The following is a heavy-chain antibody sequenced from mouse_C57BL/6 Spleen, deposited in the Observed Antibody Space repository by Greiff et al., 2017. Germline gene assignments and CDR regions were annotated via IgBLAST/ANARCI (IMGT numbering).Heavy chain of an antibody. CDR1: GFTFTDYY. Sequence: EVQRVESGGGLVQPGGSLSLSCAASGFTFTDYYMSWVRQPPGKALEWLGFIRNKANGYTTEYSASVKGRFTISRDNSQSIRYLQMNALRAEDSATYYCARHLNSKTWFAYWGQGTLVTVSA. CDR2: IRNKANGYTT. J-gene: IGHJ3*01. D-gene: IGHD2-5*01. CDR3: ARHLNSKTWFAY. V-gene: IGHV7-3*01.